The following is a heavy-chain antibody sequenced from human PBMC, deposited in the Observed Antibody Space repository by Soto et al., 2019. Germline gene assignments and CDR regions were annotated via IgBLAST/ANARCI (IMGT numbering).Heavy chain of an antibody. Sequence: SETLSLTCAVYGGSFSGYYWSWIRQPPGKGLEWIGEINHSGSTNYNPSLKSRVTISVDTSKNQFSQKLSSGTAADTAVYYCARGRAFDSSGYYFDYWGQGTLVTVSS. CDR1: GGSFSGYY. V-gene: IGHV4-34*01. CDR2: INHSGST. J-gene: IGHJ4*02. D-gene: IGHD3-22*01. CDR3: ARGRAFDSSGYYFDY.